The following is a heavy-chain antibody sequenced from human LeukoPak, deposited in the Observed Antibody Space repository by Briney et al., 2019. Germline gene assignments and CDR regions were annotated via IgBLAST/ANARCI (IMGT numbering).Heavy chain of an antibody. Sequence: ASVKVSCKASGYTFTGYYMHWVRQAPGQGLEWMGWINPNSGGTNYAQKFQGRVTITADKSTSTAYMELSSLRSEDTAVYYCARGRRYYGSGSYYFFDYWGQGTLVTVSS. CDR2: INPNSGGT. CDR1: GYTFTGYY. D-gene: IGHD3-10*01. V-gene: IGHV1-2*02. J-gene: IGHJ4*02. CDR3: ARGRRYYGSGSYYFFDY.